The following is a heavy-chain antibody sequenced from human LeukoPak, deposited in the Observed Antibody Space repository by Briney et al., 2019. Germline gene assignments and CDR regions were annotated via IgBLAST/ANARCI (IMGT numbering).Heavy chain of an antibody. CDR2: IYSGGST. CDR1: GFTVSSNY. V-gene: IGHV3-53*01. D-gene: IGHD3-16*01. J-gene: IGHJ6*04. CDR3: ARDRIAVGGVMDYYYGMDV. Sequence: GGSLRLSCAASGFTVSSNYMSWVRQAPGKGLEWVSVIYSGGSTYYADSVKGRFTIPRDNSKNTLYLQMNSLRAEDTAVYYCARDRIAVGGVMDYYYGMDVWGKGTTVTVSS.